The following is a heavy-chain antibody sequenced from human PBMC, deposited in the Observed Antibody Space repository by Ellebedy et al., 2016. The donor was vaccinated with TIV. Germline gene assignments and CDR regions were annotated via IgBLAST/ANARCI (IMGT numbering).Heavy chain of an antibody. CDR1: GFSFSNYW. D-gene: IGHD5-18*01. Sequence: GESLKISCAASGFSFSNYWMSWVRQGPGKGLEWVSSISGSGGSTYYADSVRGRFSISRDNSKNTLFLQVNSPRAEDTAVYYCAKDVNSLPDYYFDYWGQGSLVTVSS. V-gene: IGHV3-23*01. CDR3: AKDVNSLPDYYFDY. CDR2: ISGSGGST. J-gene: IGHJ4*02.